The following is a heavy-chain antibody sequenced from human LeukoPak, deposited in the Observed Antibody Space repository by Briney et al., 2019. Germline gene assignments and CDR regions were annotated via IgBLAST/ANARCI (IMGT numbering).Heavy chain of an antibody. D-gene: IGHD4-17*01. Sequence: GASVKASCKASGYTFTSYYIHWVRQAPGQGLEWMGIINPSGGSTSYAQKFQGRVTITADESTSTAYMELSSLRSEDTAVYYCARGVLDYGDDNWFDPWGQGTLVTVSS. CDR1: GYTFTSYY. CDR2: INPSGGST. CDR3: ARGVLDYGDDNWFDP. J-gene: IGHJ5*02. V-gene: IGHV1-46*01.